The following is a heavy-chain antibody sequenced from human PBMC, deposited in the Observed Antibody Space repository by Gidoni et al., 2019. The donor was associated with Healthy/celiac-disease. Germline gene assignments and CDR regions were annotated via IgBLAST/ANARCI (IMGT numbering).Heavy chain of an antibody. D-gene: IGHD6-19*01. CDR3: ARDDSRGQWLVTHFDY. CDR1: GFTFRSYA. J-gene: IGHJ4*02. V-gene: IGHV3-30-3*01. CDR2: ISYHGSNK. Sequence: GFTFRSYAMHWVRQAPGKGLEWVAVISYHGSNKYYADSLKGRFTISRDNSKNTLYLQMNSLRAEDTAVYYWARDDSRGQWLVTHFDYWGQGTLVTVSS.